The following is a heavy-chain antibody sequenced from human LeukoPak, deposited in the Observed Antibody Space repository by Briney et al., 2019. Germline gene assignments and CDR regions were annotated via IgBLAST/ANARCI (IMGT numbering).Heavy chain of an antibody. Sequence: PGGPLRLSCAASGFTFSSYSMNWVRQAPGKGLEWVSYISSSSSTIYYADSVKGRFTISRDNAKNSLYLQMNSLRAEDTAVYYCARLFLPTTEPYYDFWSGTNYYYMDVWGKGTTVTVSS. CDR3: ARLFLPTTEPYYDFWSGTNYYYMDV. D-gene: IGHD3-3*01. CDR2: ISSSSSTI. J-gene: IGHJ6*03. V-gene: IGHV3-48*01. CDR1: GFTFSSYS.